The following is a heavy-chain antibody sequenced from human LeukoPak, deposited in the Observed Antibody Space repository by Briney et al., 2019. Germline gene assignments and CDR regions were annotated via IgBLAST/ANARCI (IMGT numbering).Heavy chain of an antibody. J-gene: IGHJ4*02. D-gene: IGHD4-23*01. V-gene: IGHV4-59*01. CDR2: IYYSGST. Sequence: KSSETLSLTCTVSGGSISSYYWSWIRQPPGKGLEWIGYIYYSGSTNYNPSLKSRVTISVDTSKNQFSLKLSSVTAADTAVYYCARDRCYGGNCNFDYWGQGTLVTVSS. CDR3: ARDRCYGGNCNFDY. CDR1: GGSISSYY.